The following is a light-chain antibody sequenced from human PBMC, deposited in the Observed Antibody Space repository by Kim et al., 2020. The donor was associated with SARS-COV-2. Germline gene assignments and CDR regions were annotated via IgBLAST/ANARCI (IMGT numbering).Light chain of an antibody. Sequence: SYELTQPPSVSVSPRQTVNITCSGDDLWNKYVSWYQQKAGQSPVVVIYQDNKRPSGIPERFSGSNSGNTATLTISGTQSMDEADYYCQAWDSSTEGVFGG. V-gene: IGLV3-1*01. J-gene: IGLJ3*02. CDR1: DLWNKY. CDR3: QAWDSSTEGV. CDR2: QDN.